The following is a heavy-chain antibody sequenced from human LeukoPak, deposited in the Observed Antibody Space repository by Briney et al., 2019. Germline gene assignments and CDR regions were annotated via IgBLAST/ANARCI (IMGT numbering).Heavy chain of an antibody. D-gene: IGHD3-16*01. Sequence: SETLSLTCTVSGGSVSGYYWSWIRQPPGKGLEWIGYIYYSGNTNYNPFLKSRLIMSLDTSKNHFSLKLNSVTAADTAVYYCARDTGNGVWAFDIWGQGTMVTVSS. CDR2: IYYSGNT. CDR3: ARDTGNGVWAFDI. CDR1: GGSVSGYY. V-gene: IGHV4-59*02. J-gene: IGHJ3*02.